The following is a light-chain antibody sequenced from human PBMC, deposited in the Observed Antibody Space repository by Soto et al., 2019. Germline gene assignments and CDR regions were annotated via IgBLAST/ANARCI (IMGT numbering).Light chain of an antibody. CDR3: QQYHIYSGT. CDR2: KAS. J-gene: IGKJ1*01. Sequence: MNQPPAALAASIENRGTITCRASQTIDSWLAWYQQRPGKPPNLLIYKASTLASGVPSRFSGSGSGTEFTLTINSLQPDDFATYYCQQYHIYSGTFGQGTNVDIK. V-gene: IGKV1-5*03. CDR1: QTIDSW.